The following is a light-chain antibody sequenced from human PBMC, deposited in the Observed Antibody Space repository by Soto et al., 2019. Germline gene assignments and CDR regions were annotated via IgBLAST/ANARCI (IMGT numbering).Light chain of an antibody. V-gene: IGKV1-12*01. CDR1: HGIDRW. CDR3: KQCKRFPLT. J-gene: IGKJ4*01. CDR2: AAS. Sequence: EIQMSQSPSYLSASVGDRETITCRASHGIDRWLAWYQQKPGKAPKVLIYAASSLRSGVPLRFSGFVSGTDGSLTISSVQPEELAPYYCKQCKRFPLTFAGGTKVDIK.